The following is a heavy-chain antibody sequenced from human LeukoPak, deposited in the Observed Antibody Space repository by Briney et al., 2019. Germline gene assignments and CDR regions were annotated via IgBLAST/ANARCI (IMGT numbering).Heavy chain of an antibody. V-gene: IGHV3-23*01. CDR2: LSGSGDST. CDR1: GFTFINYA. J-gene: IGHJ6*02. CDR3: ARDLVSSSSSRDYYYAVDV. D-gene: IGHD6-6*01. Sequence: GGSLRLSCAASGFTFINYAMTWVRQAPGKGLEWVSALSGSGDSTFHADSVKGRFTISRDNSKNTLYLQMNSLRAEDTAVYYCARDLVSSSSSRDYYYAVDVWGQGTTVTVSS.